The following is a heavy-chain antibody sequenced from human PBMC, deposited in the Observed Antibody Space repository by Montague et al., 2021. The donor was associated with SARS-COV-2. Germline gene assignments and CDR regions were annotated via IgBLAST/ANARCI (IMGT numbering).Heavy chain of an antibody. D-gene: IGHD3-3*01. CDR1: GGSISGSNHY. CDR3: ARHSGDYTIFGVVIYYMDV. J-gene: IGHJ6*03. CDR2: IYYSGST. Sequence: SETLSLTCTVSGGSISGSNHYWGWIRQPPGKGLEWIGSIYYSGSTYYNPSLKSRVTISVDTSKNQFSLKLSSVTAADTAVFYCARHSGDYTIFGVVIYYMDVWGKGTTVTVSS. V-gene: IGHV4-39*01.